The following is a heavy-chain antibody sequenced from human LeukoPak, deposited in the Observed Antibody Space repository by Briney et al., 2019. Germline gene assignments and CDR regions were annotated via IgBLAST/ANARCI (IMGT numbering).Heavy chain of an antibody. CDR3: VRHSRVVAFDY. Sequence: SQTLSLTCTVSGVSLSNHYSSWIRQPPGKGQEWIGYIYYTGNTNYNPSLKSRVTISEDTSKNQVSLELSSVTAADTAVYYCVRHSRVVAFDYWGQGNLVTVSS. D-gene: IGHD2-15*01. CDR1: GVSLSNHY. CDR2: IYYTGNT. J-gene: IGHJ4*02. V-gene: IGHV4-59*08.